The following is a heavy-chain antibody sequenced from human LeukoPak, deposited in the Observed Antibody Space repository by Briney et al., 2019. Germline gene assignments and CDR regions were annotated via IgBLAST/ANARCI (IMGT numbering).Heavy chain of an antibody. CDR3: ARELGYSYGSFDY. J-gene: IGHJ4*02. D-gene: IGHD5-18*01. V-gene: IGHV1-69*06. CDR1: GGTFSSYA. CDR2: IIPIFGTA. Sequence: SVKVSCKASGGTFSSYAISWVRQAPGQGLEWMGGIIPIFGTANYAQKFQGRVTVTADKSTSTAYMELSSLRSEDTAVYYCARELGYSYGSFDYWGQGTLVTVSS.